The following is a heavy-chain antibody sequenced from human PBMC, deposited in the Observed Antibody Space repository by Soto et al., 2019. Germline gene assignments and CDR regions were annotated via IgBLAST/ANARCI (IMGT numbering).Heavy chain of an antibody. CDR2: IIPILGLA. D-gene: IGHD2-15*01. Sequence: QVQLVQSGAEVKKPGSSVKVSCKASGGTFSSYSISWVRQAPGQGLEWMGRIIPILGLANYAQKFHGRVTITADKSTRTVYMALGSLRSEYTAVYYCARPMNCSGGSCYFSYFDYWGQGTLVTVSS. V-gene: IGHV1-69*02. CDR1: GGTFSSYS. J-gene: IGHJ4*02. CDR3: ARPMNCSGGSCYFSYFDY.